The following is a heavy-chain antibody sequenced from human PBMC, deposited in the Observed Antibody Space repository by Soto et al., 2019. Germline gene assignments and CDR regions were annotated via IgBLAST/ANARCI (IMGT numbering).Heavy chain of an antibody. CDR2: IYYSGST. CDR3: ARVVVAGTSGFTDY. D-gene: IGHD6-19*01. Sequence: SETLSLTCTVSGASISSYYWSWIRQPPGKGLEWIGYIYYSGSTNYSPSLKSRVTISVDTSKNQFSLKLSSVTAADTAVYYCARVVVAGTSGFTDYWGQGTLVTVSS. CDR1: GASISSYY. V-gene: IGHV4-59*12. J-gene: IGHJ4*02.